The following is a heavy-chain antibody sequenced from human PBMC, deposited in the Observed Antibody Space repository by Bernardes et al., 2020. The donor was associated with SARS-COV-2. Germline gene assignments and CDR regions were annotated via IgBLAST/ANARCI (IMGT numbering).Heavy chain of an antibody. Sequence: GGSLRLSCAASGFTFSSYAMHWVRQAPGKGLEWVAVISYDGSNEYYADSVKGRFTISRDNPKSTLYLQMDSLRSEDTALYYCAERGVAELSDSWGQGTLVTVSS. J-gene: IGHJ4*02. CDR2: ISYDGSNE. D-gene: IGHD6-13*01. CDR1: GFTFSSYA. V-gene: IGHV3-30*04. CDR3: AERGVAELSDS.